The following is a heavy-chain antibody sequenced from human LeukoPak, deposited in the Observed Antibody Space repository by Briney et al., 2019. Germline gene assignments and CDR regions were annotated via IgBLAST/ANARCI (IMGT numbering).Heavy chain of an antibody. Sequence: GASANVSCKASRYTFADYYIYSVRQAPGHGLEWMGWIDPNNGDTSYAQKFQGRVTLTRDTSISTSYLDLNSLASGDTAVYYCARRISARQDLDSWGQGTLVTVSS. CDR3: ARRISARQDLDS. V-gene: IGHV1-2*02. CDR2: IDPNNGDT. D-gene: IGHD1-26*01. CDR1: RYTFADYY. J-gene: IGHJ4*02.